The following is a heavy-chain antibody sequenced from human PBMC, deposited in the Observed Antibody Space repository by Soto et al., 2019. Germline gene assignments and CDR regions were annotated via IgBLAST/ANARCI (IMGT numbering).Heavy chain of an antibody. CDR1: GFTFTNSY. CDR3: AEDNSAYDLTWWFAP. V-gene: IGHV1-46*01. Sequence: QVQLVQSGAEVKKPGASVKVSCKASGFTFTNSYMHWVRQAPGQGLEWVGIINPSGSRISYAQKFQGRLTMTRDTSTSTVYMELSKLRSEDTAVYYCAEDNSAYDLTWWFAPWGQGTLFTVSS. D-gene: IGHD3-22*01. CDR2: INPSGSRI. J-gene: IGHJ5*02.